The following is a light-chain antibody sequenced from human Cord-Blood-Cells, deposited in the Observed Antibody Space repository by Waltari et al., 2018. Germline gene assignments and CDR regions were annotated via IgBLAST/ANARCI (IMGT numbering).Light chain of an antibody. CDR3: CSYAGSEYV. CDR2: EGS. Sequence: QSALTQPASVAGSPGQSITISCTGTSSDVGRYNLVSWYQQHPGKAPNLMIYEGSKRPSGVSNRFSGSKSGNTASLTISGLQAEDEADYYCCSYAGSEYVFGTGTKVTVL. CDR1: SSDVGRYNL. V-gene: IGLV2-23*01. J-gene: IGLJ1*01.